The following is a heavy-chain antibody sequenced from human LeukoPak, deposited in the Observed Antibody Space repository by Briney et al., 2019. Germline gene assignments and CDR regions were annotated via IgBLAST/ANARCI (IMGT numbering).Heavy chain of an antibody. CDR1: GFTFSNFG. Sequence: PGGSLRLSCAASGFTFSNFGISWVRQAPGKGLEWVSAISDSGDSTYYADSVKGRFTVSRDNSKNTLYLQMNSLRAEDTAVYYCARRAGGYSHPYDYWGQGILVTVSS. CDR2: ISDSGDST. J-gene: IGHJ4*02. CDR3: ARRAGGYSHPYDY. D-gene: IGHD4-23*01. V-gene: IGHV3-23*01.